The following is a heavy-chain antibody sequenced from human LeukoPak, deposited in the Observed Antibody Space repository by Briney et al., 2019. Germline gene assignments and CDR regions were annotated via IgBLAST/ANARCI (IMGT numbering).Heavy chain of an antibody. J-gene: IGHJ5*02. D-gene: IGHD5-24*01. CDR3: ARGEDGYNSYNWFDP. CDR2: IIPIFGTA. V-gene: IGHV1-69*13. CDR1: GGTFSSYA. Sequence: SVKVSCKASGGTFSSYAISWVRQAPGQGLEWMGGIIPIFGTANYAQKFQGRVTITADESTSTAYMELSSLRSEDTAVYYCARGEDGYNSYNWFDPWGRGTLVTVSS.